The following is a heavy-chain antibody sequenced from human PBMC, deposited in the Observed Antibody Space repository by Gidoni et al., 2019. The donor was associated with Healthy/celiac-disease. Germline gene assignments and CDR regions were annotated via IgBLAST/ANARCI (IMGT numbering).Heavy chain of an antibody. CDR3: ARIGSGTGYYYYMDV. CDR1: GYSFTSYW. V-gene: IGHV5-51*01. CDR2: IYPGDSDT. D-gene: IGHD3-10*01. J-gene: IGHJ6*03. Sequence: EVQLVQSGAEVQKPGESLRISCKGSGYSFTSYWIGWVRQMPGKGLEWMGIIYPGDSDTRYSPSFQGQVTISADKSISTAYLQWSSLKASDTAMYYCARIGSGTGYYYYMDVWGKGTTVTVSS.